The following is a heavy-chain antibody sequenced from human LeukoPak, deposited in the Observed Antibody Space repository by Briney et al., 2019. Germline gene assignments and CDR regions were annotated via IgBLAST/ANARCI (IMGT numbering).Heavy chain of an antibody. CDR1: GFTFTCCG. J-gene: IGHJ4*02. D-gene: IGHD3-3*01. V-gene: IGHV3-30*18. Sequence: PGGSLRLSCATSGFTFTCCGMHWVRQASGKGLEWVAAISSSDGNSNYYADSVKGRFTISRDNSKNTVYLQMNSLRADDTAVYYCAKWSGNRTLYYFDYWGQGTLVTVSS. CDR2: ISSSDGNSN. CDR3: AKWSGNRTLYYFDY.